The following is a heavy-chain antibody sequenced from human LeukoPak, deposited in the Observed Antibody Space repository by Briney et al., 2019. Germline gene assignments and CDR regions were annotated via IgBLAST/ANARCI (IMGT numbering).Heavy chain of an antibody. CDR1: GGTISSSSFY. D-gene: IGHD3-10*01. Sequence: PSETLSLTCTGSGGTISSSSFYWVWIRQPPGKGLEWIGSISYSGSTSYDPSLKSRVTTFEDASKKQSSLKLSPVTAADTALYYCAGGFRGTILPFHYWGKGTLVAVSS. CDR3: AGGFRGTILPFHY. CDR2: ISYSGST. V-gene: IGHV4-39*01. J-gene: IGHJ4*02.